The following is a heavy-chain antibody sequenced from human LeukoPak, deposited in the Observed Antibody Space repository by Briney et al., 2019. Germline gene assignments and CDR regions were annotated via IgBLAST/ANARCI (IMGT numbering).Heavy chain of an antibody. CDR3: ARHEMATITPPDY. CDR1: GGSISSGDYY. J-gene: IGHJ4*02. CDR2: IYYSGST. D-gene: IGHD5-24*01. Sequence: SSQTLSLTCTVSGGSISSGDYYWSWIRQPPGKGLEWIGYIYYSGSTYYNPSLKSRVTISVDTSKNQFSLKLSSVTAADTAVYYCARHEMATITPPDYWGQGTLVTVSS. V-gene: IGHV4-30-4*01.